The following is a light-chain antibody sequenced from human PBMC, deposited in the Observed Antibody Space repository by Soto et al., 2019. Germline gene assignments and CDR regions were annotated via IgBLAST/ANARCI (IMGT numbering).Light chain of an antibody. CDR2: QDS. CDR1: KLGDKY. CDR3: QAWDSSIVV. Sequence: SYELTQPLSVSVSPGQTASITCSGDKLGDKYACWYQQKPGQSPVLVIYQDSKRPSGIPERFSCSNSGNTATLTISGTQAMDEADYYCQAWDSSIVVFGGGTKVTVL. V-gene: IGLV3-1*01. J-gene: IGLJ2*01.